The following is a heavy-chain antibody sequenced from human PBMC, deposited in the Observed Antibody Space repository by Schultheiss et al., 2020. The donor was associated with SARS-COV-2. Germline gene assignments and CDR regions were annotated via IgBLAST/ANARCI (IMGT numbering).Heavy chain of an antibody. CDR1: GFTFSNAW. Sequence: GGSLRLSCAASGFTFSNAWMNWVRQAPGKGLEWVSAISGSGGSTYYADSVKGRFTISRDNSKNTLYLQMNSLRDEDTAVYYCARARLAPAVGMDVWGQGTTVTVSS. CDR2: ISGSGGST. V-gene: IGHV3-23*01. J-gene: IGHJ6*02. D-gene: IGHD3-16*01. CDR3: ARARLAPAVGMDV.